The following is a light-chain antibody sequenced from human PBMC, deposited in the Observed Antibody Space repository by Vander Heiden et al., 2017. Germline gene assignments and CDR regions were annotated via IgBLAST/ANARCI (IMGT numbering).Light chain of an antibody. CDR2: GNS. CDR1: SSNIGAGYD. V-gene: IGLV1-40*01. Sequence: QSALTPPPSVSASPGQRVTISCTGSSSNIGAGYDVHWYQQLPGTAPKLLIYGNSNRPSGVPDRFSGSKSGTSASLAITGLQAEDEADYYCQSYDSSLSGVFGGGTKLTVL. CDR3: QSYDSSLSGV. J-gene: IGLJ3*02.